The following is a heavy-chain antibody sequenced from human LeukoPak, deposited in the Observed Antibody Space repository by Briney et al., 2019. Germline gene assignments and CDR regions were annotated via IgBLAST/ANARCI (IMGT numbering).Heavy chain of an antibody. CDR2: ISSDGNTH. J-gene: IGHJ4*02. V-gene: IGHV3-30*19. D-gene: IGHD3-10*01. CDR3: ARGDLVQGSFFDY. Sequence: GGSLRLSCAASGFTLSSYGMHWVRQAPGKGLEWVAAISSDGNTHYYADSVRGRFTFSRDNSKKTLYLQVNSLRDDDTAVYYCARGDLVQGSFFDYWGQGTLVTVSS. CDR1: GFTLSSYG.